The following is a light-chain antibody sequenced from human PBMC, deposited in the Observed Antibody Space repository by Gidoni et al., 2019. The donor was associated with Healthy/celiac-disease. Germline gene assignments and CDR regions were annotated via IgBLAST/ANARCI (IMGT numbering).Light chain of an antibody. V-gene: IGKV3-20*01. J-gene: IGKJ1*01. CDR1: QSVSSSY. Sequence: IVLTQSPGTLSLSPGERATLSCRASQSVSSSYLAWYQQKPGQAPRLLIYGASSRATGIPDRFSGSGSGTDFTLTISRLEPEDFAVYYCQKYGSSPRWTFGQGTKVEIK. CDR2: GAS. CDR3: QKYGSSPRWT.